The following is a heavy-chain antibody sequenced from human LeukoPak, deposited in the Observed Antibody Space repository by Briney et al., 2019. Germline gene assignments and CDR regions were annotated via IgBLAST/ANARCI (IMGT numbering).Heavy chain of an antibody. J-gene: IGHJ4*02. CDR2: IKSKTHGGTT. V-gene: IGHV3-15*01. CDR1: GFTFTNAW. CDR3: TTAGYSGYDWNY. Sequence: PGGSLRLSCAAPGFTFTNAWMSWVRQAPGKGLEWVGRIKSKTHGGTTDYAAPVKGRFTISRDDSKNTLYLQMNSLKTEDTAVYYCTTAGYSGYDWNYWGQGALVTVSS. D-gene: IGHD5-12*01.